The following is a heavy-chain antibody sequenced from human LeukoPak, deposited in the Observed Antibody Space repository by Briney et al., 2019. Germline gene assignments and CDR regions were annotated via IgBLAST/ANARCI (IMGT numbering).Heavy chain of an antibody. D-gene: IGHD2-2*02. Sequence: PSETLSLTCAVSGYSISSGYYWGWIRQPPGKGLEWIGSIYHSGSTYYNPSLKSRVTISVDTSKNQFSLKLSSVTAADTAVYYCARAAIVVVPAAISSWFDPWGQGTLVTASS. CDR2: IYHSGST. CDR1: GYSISSGYY. V-gene: IGHV4-38-2*01. CDR3: ARAAIVVVPAAISSWFDP. J-gene: IGHJ5*02.